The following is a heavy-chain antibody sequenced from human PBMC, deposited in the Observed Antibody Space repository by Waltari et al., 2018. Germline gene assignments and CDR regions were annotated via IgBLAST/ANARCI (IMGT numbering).Heavy chain of an antibody. V-gene: IGHV4-34*01. Sequence: QVQLQQWGAGLLKPSETLSLTCAVYGGSFSGYYWSWIRQPPGKGLEWIGEINHSGSTNSNPSLKSRVTISVDTSKNQFSLKLSSVTAADTAVYYCARGARRQALNYGPNWFDPWGQGTLVTVSS. J-gene: IGHJ5*02. CDR1: GGSFSGYY. CDR2: INHSGST. D-gene: IGHD3-10*01. CDR3: ARGARRQALNYGPNWFDP.